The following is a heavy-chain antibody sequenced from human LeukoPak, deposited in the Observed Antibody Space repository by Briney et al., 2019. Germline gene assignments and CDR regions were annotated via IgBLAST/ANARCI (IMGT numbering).Heavy chain of an antibody. V-gene: IGHV3-21*01. CDR2: ISSSSSYI. CDR3: AREARTDPDDAFDI. D-gene: IGHD3/OR15-3a*01. J-gene: IGHJ3*02. CDR1: GFTFSSYS. Sequence: PGGSLRLSCAASGFTFSSYSMNWVRQAPGKGLEWVSSISSSSSYIYYADSVKGRFTISRDNAKNSLYLQMNSLRAEDTAVYYCAREARTDPDDAFDIWGQGTMVTVSS.